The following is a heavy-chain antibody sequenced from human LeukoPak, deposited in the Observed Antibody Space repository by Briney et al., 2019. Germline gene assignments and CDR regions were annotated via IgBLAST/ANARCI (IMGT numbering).Heavy chain of an antibody. CDR1: GFTVSSNY. V-gene: IGHV3-11*04. D-gene: IGHD5-12*01. Sequence: PGGSLRLSCAASGFTVSSNYMSWVRQAPGKGLEWVSYISSSGSTIYYADSVKGRFTISRDNAKNSLYLQMNSLRAEDTAVYYCASLDSGYDWAYFDYWGQGTLVTVSS. CDR2: ISSSGSTI. CDR3: ASLDSGYDWAYFDY. J-gene: IGHJ4*02.